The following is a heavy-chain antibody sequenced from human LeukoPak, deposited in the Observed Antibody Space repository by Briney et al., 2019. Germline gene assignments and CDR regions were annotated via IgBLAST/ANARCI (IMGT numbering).Heavy chain of an antibody. J-gene: IGHJ4*02. D-gene: IGHD6-6*01. CDR3: ARTAARLFDY. Sequence: ASVKVSCKASGYTFPSYFMRWVRQAPGQGLEWMGIINPTGGSTTYAQKFQGRVTMTRDTSTSTVYMELSSLRSDDTAVYYCARTAARLFDYWGQGTLVTVSS. CDR1: GYTFPSYF. V-gene: IGHV1-46*01. CDR2: INPTGGST.